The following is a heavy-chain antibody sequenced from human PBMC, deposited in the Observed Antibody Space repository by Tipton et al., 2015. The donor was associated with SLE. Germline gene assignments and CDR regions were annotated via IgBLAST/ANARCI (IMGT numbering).Heavy chain of an antibody. CDR1: GGSISSGSYY. J-gene: IGHJ4*02. Sequence: TLSLTCTVSGGSISSGSYYWSWIRQPAGKGLEWIGHIYTSGSTNYNPSLKSRVTISVDTSKNQFSLKLSSVTAADTAVYYCAMGRGEWDLIVPFSYWGQGTLVTVSS. CDR2: IYTSGST. D-gene: IGHD3-10*01. V-gene: IGHV4-61*09. CDR3: AMGRGEWDLIVPFSY.